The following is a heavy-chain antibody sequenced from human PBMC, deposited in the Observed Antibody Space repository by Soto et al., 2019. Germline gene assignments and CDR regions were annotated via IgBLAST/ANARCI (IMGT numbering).Heavy chain of an antibody. D-gene: IGHD3-10*01. CDR3: AKWSYLDY. J-gene: IGHJ4*02. CDR1: GFSFASFA. Sequence: DVRLAESGGGLVQPGGSLRLSCTTSGFSFASFAMTWVRQAPGKGLEWVATISGSGGKTYYADSVKGRFSISRDTSRNTLYLRMNSLRADDTAIYYCAKWSYLDYWGQGTRVTVSS. V-gene: IGHV3-23*04. CDR2: ISGSGGKT.